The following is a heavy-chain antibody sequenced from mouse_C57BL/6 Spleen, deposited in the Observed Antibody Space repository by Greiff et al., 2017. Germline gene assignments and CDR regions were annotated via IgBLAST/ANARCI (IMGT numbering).Heavy chain of an antibody. V-gene: IGHV5-12*01. D-gene: IGHD1-1*01. J-gene: IGHJ1*03. CDR1: GFTFSDYY. CDR2: ISNGGGST. CDR3: ARLYYGSSYRYFDV. Sequence: EVQLVESGGGLVQPGGSLKLSCAASGFTFSDYYMYWVRQTPEKRLEWVAYISNGGGSTYYPDTVKGRFTISRDNAKNTLYLQMSRLKSEDTAMYYCARLYYGSSYRYFDVWGTGTTVTVSS.